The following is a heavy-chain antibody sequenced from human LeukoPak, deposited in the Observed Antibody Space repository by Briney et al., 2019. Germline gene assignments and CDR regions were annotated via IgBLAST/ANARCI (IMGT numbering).Heavy chain of an antibody. J-gene: IGHJ4*02. CDR2: IKSKTDGGTT. Sequence: GGSLRLSCAASGFTFSNAWMSWVRQAPGKGLESVGRIKSKTDGGTTDYAAPVKGRFTISRDDSKNTLYLQMNSLKTEDTAVYYCTTDLSDWNYSPVLPRYYFDYWGQGTLVTVSS. V-gene: IGHV3-15*01. CDR3: TTDLSDWNYSPVLPRYYFDY. D-gene: IGHD1-7*01. CDR1: GFTFSNAW.